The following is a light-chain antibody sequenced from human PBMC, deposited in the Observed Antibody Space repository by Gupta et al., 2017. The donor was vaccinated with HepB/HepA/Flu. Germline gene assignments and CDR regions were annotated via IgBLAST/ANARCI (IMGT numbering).Light chain of an antibody. CDR2: ENN. CDR1: SSNIGNNY. CDR3: GTWDSSLNGGF. V-gene: IGLV1-51*02. J-gene: IGLJ2*01. Sequence: QSGLTQPPSVSAPPVKKVTISCSGSSSNIGNNYVSWYQQLPGTAPKLLIYENNKRPSGIPDRFSGSKSGTSATLAITGLQTGDGADYYCGTWDSSLNGGFFGGGTKLTVL.